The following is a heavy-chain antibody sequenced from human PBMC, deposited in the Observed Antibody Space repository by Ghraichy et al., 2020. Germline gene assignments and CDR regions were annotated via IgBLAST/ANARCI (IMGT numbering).Heavy chain of an antibody. CDR1: GFMFSSYA. V-gene: IGHV3-30*04. Sequence: GSLRLSCAASGFMFSSYAMHWVRQAPGKGLEWVAVISYDGSNKYYADYVKGRFTISKDNSKNTLYLQMDSLRAEDTAVYYCAVEGRLQLVSWFDPWGQGTLVTVSS. CDR2: ISYDGSNK. CDR3: AVEGRLQLVSWFDP. J-gene: IGHJ5*02. D-gene: IGHD6-13*01.